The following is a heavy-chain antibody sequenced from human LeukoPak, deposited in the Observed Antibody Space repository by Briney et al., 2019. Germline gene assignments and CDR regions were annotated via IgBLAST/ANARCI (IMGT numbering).Heavy chain of an antibody. CDR3: ARSDRAYYYYGMDV. CDR1: GVSFSGYY. D-gene: IGHD1-14*01. J-gene: IGHJ6*04. Sequence: SETLSLTCAVYGVSFSGYYWSWIRQPPGKGLEWIGEINHSGSTNYNPSLKSRVTISVDTSKNQFSLKLSSVTAADTAVYYCARSDRAYYYYGMDVWGKGTTVTVSS. CDR2: INHSGST. V-gene: IGHV4-34*01.